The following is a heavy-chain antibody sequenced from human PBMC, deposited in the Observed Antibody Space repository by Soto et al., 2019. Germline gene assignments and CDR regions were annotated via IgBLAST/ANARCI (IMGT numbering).Heavy chain of an antibody. Sequence: SQTLSLTCDISGDSVSSNSAAWSWIRQPPGKGLEWIGCFYYSGGTNYNPSLKTRVTISIDTSKNQFSLKLSSVTAADTAVYYCARDPELRGYFDYWGQGTLVTVSS. V-gene: IGHV4-61*01. D-gene: IGHD1-26*01. J-gene: IGHJ4*02. CDR3: ARDPELRGYFDY. CDR1: GDSVSSNSAA. CDR2: FYYSGGT.